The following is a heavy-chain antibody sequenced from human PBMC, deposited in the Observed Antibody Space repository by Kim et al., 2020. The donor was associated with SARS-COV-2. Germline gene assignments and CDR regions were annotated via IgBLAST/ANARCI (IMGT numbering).Heavy chain of an antibody. D-gene: IGHD1-26*01. J-gene: IGHJ4*02. V-gene: IGHV3-23*01. CDR2: ISWDGTRT. CDR1: GFTFSTSP. CDR3: AKGVINSGFDY. Sequence: GGSLRLSCVASGFTFSTSPMGSVRQAPGKGLEWVSRISWDGTRTYYADSVKGRVTMSSDKSKNMLYLHMNSLRVEDTAVYYCAKGVINSGFDYWGQGTQVTVSS.